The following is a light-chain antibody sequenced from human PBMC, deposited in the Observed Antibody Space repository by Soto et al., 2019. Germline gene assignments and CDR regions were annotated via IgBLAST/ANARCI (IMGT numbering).Light chain of an antibody. Sequence: DIQMTQSPSSLSASVGAAVTITCRASQSISSYLNWYQQKPGKAPKLLIYAASSLQSGVPSRFSGSGSGTDCTLTISSLQPEDFATYYCQQSYSTPLTFRGGTKVDI. CDR1: QSISSY. V-gene: IGKV1-39*01. J-gene: IGKJ4*01. CDR2: AAS. CDR3: QQSYSTPLT.